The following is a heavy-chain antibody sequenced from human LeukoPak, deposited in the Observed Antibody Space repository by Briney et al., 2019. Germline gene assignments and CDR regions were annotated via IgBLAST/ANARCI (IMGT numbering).Heavy chain of an antibody. D-gene: IGHD3-16*01. Sequence: KTSETLSLTCTVSGGSISSYYWSWIRQPPGKGLEWIGEINHSGSTNYNPSLKSRVTISVDTSKNQFSLKLSSVTAADTAVYYCARELWGGRDYFDYWGQGTLVTVSS. J-gene: IGHJ4*02. CDR3: ARELWGGRDYFDY. CDR1: GGSISSYY. V-gene: IGHV4-34*01. CDR2: INHSGST.